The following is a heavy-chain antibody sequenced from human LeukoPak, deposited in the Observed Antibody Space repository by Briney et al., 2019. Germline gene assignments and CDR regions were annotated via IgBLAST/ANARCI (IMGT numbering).Heavy chain of an antibody. V-gene: IGHV1-46*01. CDR2: INPSGGST. Sequence: ASVKVSCKASGYTFTSCYMHWVRQAPGQGLEWMGIINPSGGSTSYAQKFQGRVTMTRDTSTSTVYMELSSLRSEDTAVYYCARASLPGGWYSAWFDPWGQGTLVTVSS. J-gene: IGHJ5*02. CDR3: ARASLPGGWYSAWFDP. D-gene: IGHD6-19*01. CDR1: GYTFTSCY.